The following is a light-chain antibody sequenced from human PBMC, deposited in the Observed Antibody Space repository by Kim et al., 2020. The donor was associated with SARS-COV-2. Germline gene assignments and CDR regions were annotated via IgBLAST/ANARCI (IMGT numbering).Light chain of an antibody. CDR2: DAS. J-gene: IGKJ2*03. Sequence: SASVGDRVTITCQASHDINNYLNWYQQKPGKAPKLLIYDASNLETGVPSRFSGSRSGTDFTFTISSLQPEDIATYYCQQYDNVPQSFGQGTKLEI. V-gene: IGKV1-33*01. CDR3: QQYDNVPQS. CDR1: HDINNY.